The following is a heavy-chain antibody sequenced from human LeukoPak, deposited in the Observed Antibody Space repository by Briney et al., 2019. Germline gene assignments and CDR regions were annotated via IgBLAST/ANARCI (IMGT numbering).Heavy chain of an antibody. V-gene: IGHV1-18*01. D-gene: IGHD1-26*01. Sequence: GASVKVSCKASGYTFTSYGISWVRQAPGQGLEWMGWISAYNGNTNYAQKLQGRVTMTTDTSTSTAYMELRSLRSDDTAVYYCARGRTSGGSYFPYYYYYMDVWGKGTTVTISS. CDR3: ARGRTSGGSYFPYYYYYMDV. CDR2: ISAYNGNT. CDR1: GYTFTSYG. J-gene: IGHJ6*03.